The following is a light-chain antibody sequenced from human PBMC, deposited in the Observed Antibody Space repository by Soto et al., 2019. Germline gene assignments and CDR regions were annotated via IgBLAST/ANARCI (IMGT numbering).Light chain of an antibody. CDR2: GAS. CDR3: LQDYNYAWT. J-gene: IGKJ1*01. V-gene: IGKV3-20*01. CDR1: HSVSNHY. Sequence: EIVLTQSPGTLSLSPGERATLSFRASHSVSNHYLALYQQKPGQAPRLLIYGASNRATGIPDRFSGSGSGTDFTLTISSLQPEDFATYYCLQDYNYAWTFGQGTKVDIK.